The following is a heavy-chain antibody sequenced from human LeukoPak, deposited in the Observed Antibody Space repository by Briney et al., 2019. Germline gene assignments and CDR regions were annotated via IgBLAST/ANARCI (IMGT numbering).Heavy chain of an antibody. CDR3: ARDLPYYDFWSGYSLSNVFDY. Sequence: PGGSLRLSCAASGFTFSSYAMHWVRQAPGKGLEWVAVISYDGSNKYYADSVKGRFTISRDNSKNTLYLQMNSLRAEDTAVYYCARDLPYYDFWSGYSLSNVFDYWGQGTLVTVSS. CDR1: GFTFSSYA. J-gene: IGHJ4*02. D-gene: IGHD3-3*01. CDR2: ISYDGSNK. V-gene: IGHV3-30-3*01.